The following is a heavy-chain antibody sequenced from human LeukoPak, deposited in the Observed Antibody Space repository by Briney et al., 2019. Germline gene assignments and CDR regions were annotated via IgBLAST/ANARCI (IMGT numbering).Heavy chain of an antibody. V-gene: IGHV5-10-1*01. J-gene: IGHJ4*02. CDR2: IDPGDSYT. CDR3: ARHYSSGSDFAY. Sequence: GESLRISCKGSGYSFPRYWISWVRQMPGKGLEWMGRIDPGDSYTNYSPSFQGHVTISADKSISTAYLQWSSLKASDTAMYYCARHYSSGSDFAYCGQVTLVTVSS. CDR1: GYSFPRYW. D-gene: IGHD6-19*01.